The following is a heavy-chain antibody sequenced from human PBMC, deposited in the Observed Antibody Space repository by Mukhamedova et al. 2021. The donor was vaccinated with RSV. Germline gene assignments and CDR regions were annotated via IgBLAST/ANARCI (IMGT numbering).Heavy chain of an antibody. V-gene: IGHV4-59*01. CDR3: ARAGGQTGAALDY. J-gene: IGHJ4*02. CDR1: GAISTYY. CDR2: AFSPGTT. Sequence: GAISTYYWSWIRQPPGKGLEWLGLAFSPGTTNSNPPSKSRAPLSENPPKNNFSLSLSPVTAPATPVYNCARAGGQTGAALDYWGRGT. D-gene: IGHD3-3*01.